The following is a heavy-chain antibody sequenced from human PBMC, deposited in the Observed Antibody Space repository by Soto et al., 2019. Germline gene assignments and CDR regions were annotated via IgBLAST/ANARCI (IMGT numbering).Heavy chain of an antibody. D-gene: IGHD3-22*01. CDR1: GYTFITYG. CDR3: ARGPTDYYDNSANYFLDY. Sequence: QVQLVQSRAEVKKPGASVKVSCKAFGYTFITYGVSWVRQAPGQGLDWQGWISTYNGNTRYAERLQGRVTMTTDTTTHTAYMELRNLRSDDTAVYYCARGPTDYYDNSANYFLDYWGQGTLVTVSS. J-gene: IGHJ4*02. V-gene: IGHV1-18*01. CDR2: ISTYNGNT.